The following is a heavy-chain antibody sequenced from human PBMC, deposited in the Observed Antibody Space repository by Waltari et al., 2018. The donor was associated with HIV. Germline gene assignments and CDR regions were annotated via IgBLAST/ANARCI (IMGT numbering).Heavy chain of an antibody. CDR1: GYTFTSYA. J-gene: IGHJ4*02. D-gene: IGHD6-13*01. Sequence: QVQLVQSGAEVKKPGASVKVSCTASGYTFTSYAMHWVRQAPGQRLEWMGWINAGNGNTKYSQKFQGRVTITRDTSASTAYMELSSLRSEDTAVYYCARGVSIAAAGPFDYWGQGTLVTVSS. CDR3: ARGVSIAAAGPFDY. V-gene: IGHV1-3*01. CDR2: INAGNGNT.